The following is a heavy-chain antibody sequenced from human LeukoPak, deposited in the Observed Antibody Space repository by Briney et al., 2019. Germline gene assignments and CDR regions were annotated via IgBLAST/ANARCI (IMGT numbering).Heavy chain of an antibody. CDR1: GFTFSNYN. J-gene: IGHJ2*01. D-gene: IGHD3-22*01. CDR3: ARVPYYYDTTGDPKDWYFDL. Sequence: NPGGSLRLSCAASGFTFSNYNLIWVRQAPGKGLEWVSSISSSSSYTYYADSVKGRFSISRDNAKNSLYLQMNSLRAEDTAVYYCARVPYYYDTTGDPKDWYFDLWGRGTLVTVSS. CDR2: ISSSSSYT. V-gene: IGHV3-21*01.